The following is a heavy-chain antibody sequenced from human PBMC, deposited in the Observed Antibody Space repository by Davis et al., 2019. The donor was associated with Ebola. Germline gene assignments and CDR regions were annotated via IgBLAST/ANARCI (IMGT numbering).Heavy chain of an antibody. D-gene: IGHD2-15*01. CDR3: ARDDCSGGSCYKGSRWFDP. V-gene: IGHV4-61*01. Sequence: SETLSLTCTVSGGSISSSSYYWGWIRQPPGKGLEWIGYIYYSGSTNYNPSLKSRVTISVDTSKNQFSLKLSSVTAADTAVYYCARDDCSGGSCYKGSRWFDPWGQGTLVTVSS. J-gene: IGHJ5*02. CDR2: IYYSGST. CDR1: GGSISSSSYY.